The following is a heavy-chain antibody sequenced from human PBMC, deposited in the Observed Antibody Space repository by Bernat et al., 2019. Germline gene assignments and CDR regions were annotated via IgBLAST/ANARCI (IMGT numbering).Heavy chain of an antibody. J-gene: IGHJ4*02. CDR2: IKSESDGGTS. CDR3: STPRFKTTNY. CDR1: GFTFNKAW. V-gene: IGHV3-15*01. Sequence: EVQLVESGGGLVKPGGSLRLSCAASGFTFNKAWMNWVRQAPGKGLEWVGRIKSESDGGTSDFAAAVKGRFTISRDDSKNTLYLHMSSLRSEDTAVYYCSTPRFKTTNYWGQGTLVTVSS. D-gene: IGHD4-17*01.